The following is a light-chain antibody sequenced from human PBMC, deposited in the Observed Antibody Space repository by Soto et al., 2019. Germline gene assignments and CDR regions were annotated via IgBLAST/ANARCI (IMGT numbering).Light chain of an antibody. Sequence: QSALTQPASVSGSPGPSITISGTGTSNEIGAYNYVSWYQQSPDKAPKLLMYDVNNRPSGVSTRFSCSKSGNTASLTISWILAEDEADYYCSSYTKTSALVVFGGGTKVTVL. CDR1: SNEIGAYNY. V-gene: IGLV2-14*01. J-gene: IGLJ3*02. CDR3: SSYTKTSALVV. CDR2: DVN.